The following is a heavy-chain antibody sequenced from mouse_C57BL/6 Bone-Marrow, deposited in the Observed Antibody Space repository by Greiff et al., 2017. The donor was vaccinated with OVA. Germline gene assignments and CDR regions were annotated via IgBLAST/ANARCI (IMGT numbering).Heavy chain of an antibody. CDR1: GFTFSDYG. Sequence: EVHLVESGGGLVKPGGSLKLSCAASGFTFSDYGMHWVRQAPEKGLEWVAYISSGSSTIYYADTVKGRFTISRDNAKNTLFLQMTSLRSEDTAMYYCAKGGTGYFDVWSTGTTVTVSS. V-gene: IGHV5-17*01. D-gene: IGHD3-3*01. J-gene: IGHJ1*03. CDR3: AKGGTGYFDV. CDR2: ISSGSSTI.